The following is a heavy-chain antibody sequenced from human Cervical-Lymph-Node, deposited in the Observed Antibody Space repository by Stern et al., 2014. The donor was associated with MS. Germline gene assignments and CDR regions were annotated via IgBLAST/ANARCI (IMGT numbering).Heavy chain of an antibody. Sequence: QVQLQESGPGLVKPSQTLSLTCAVSGASISSRAYYWGWIRQHPGKGLEWIGYIHSSGTTYYNPSLASRVTIALDTSKNHFSLNLRSLSAADTAVYYCATLISGDYFDFWGQGTLVTVSS. J-gene: IGHJ4*02. CDR3: ATLISGDYFDF. CDR2: IHSSGTT. V-gene: IGHV4-31*11. D-gene: IGHD2-15*01. CDR1: GASISSRAYY.